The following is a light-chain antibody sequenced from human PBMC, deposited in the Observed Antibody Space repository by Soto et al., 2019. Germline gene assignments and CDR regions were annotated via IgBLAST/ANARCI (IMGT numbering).Light chain of an antibody. Sequence: EIVMTQSPATLSVSPGERATLSCRASQSVSSNLAWYQQKPGQAPRLLIYGVTTRPTGIPARFRGSGSGTEFTLTISSLQSEYFAVHYCQQYNILLYTFCQGTQVDMK. CDR1: QSVSSN. CDR2: GVT. J-gene: IGKJ1*01. V-gene: IGKV3-15*01. CDR3: QQYNILLYT.